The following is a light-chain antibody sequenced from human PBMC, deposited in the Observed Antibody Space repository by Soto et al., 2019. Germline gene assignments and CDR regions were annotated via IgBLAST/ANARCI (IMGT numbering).Light chain of an antibody. CDR1: QSVSSSY. J-gene: IGKJ5*01. CDR3: QQRSNWPPIT. CDR2: GAS. Sequence: EIVLTQSPGTLSFSPGERSTLSCRSSQSVSSSYLAWYQQKPGQAPRLLIYGASNRATGIPDRFSGSGSGTDFTLTISSLEPEDFAVYYCQQRSNWPPITFGQGTRLEIK. V-gene: IGKV3D-20*02.